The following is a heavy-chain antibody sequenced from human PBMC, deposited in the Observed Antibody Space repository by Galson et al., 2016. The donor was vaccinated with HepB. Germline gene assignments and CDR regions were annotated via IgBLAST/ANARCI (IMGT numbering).Heavy chain of an antibody. CDR1: GGSISSYF. J-gene: IGHJ4*02. V-gene: IGHV4-59*01. Sequence: TLSLTCNVSGGSISSYFWSWIRQPPGKGLEWIGYIYKSGSTDYSPSLKSRVTVSLDPSKNQVSLRLRSVTAADTAVYYCARGVTGTPYFDFWGQGALVTVSS. CDR3: ARGVTGTPYFDF. CDR2: IYKSGST. D-gene: IGHD2-21*02.